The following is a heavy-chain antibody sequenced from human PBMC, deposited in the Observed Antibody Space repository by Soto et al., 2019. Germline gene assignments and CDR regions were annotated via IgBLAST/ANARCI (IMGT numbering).Heavy chain of an antibody. CDR2: IHYSVST. Sequence: DPQSHSYSVAGVYSIGSGWSWIRQTPGKVLEWVGYIHYSVSTNYNPPLKSRVTMSVDSAKTQFPLQLSSVTAADTAVYFCTKYRRTDAEEFSFDYWGQGALVPVFS. V-gene: IGHV4-59*01. CDR1: GVYSIGSG. D-gene: IGHD2-2*01. J-gene: IGHJ4*02. CDR3: TKYRRTDAEEFSFDY.